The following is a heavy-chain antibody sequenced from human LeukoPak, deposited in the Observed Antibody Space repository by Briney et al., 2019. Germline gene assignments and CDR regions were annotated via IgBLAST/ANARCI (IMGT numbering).Heavy chain of an antibody. V-gene: IGHV4-59*08. CDR3: ARQSIAARRAFDI. CDR2: IYYSGST. Sequence: SETLSLTCTVSGGSISSYYWSWIRQPPGKGLEWIGYIYYSGSTNYNPSFKSRVTISVDTSNQFSLMLTSVTAADTAVYYCARQSIAARRAFDIWGQGTMVTVSS. CDR1: GGSISSYY. D-gene: IGHD6-6*01. J-gene: IGHJ3*02.